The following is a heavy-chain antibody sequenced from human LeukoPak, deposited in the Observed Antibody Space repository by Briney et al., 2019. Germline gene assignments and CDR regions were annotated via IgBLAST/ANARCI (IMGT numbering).Heavy chain of an antibody. V-gene: IGHV3-7*04. D-gene: IGHD1-7*01. CDR1: GFTFRHYW. CDR2: IKPDGSEK. Sequence: PGGSLRLSCAASGFTFRHYWMNWLRQASGKGLDGVANIKPDGSEKRYADSVKGRFTISRDNAENSLYLQMNSLRAEDTAVYYCARVVGTDEGADYWGQGTLVTVSS. CDR3: ARVVGTDEGADY. J-gene: IGHJ4*02.